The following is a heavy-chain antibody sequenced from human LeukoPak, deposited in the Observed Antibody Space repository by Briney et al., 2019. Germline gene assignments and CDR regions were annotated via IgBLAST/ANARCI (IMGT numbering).Heavy chain of an antibody. CDR3: AREGGPYRPLDY. CDR1: GGSITNTNY. J-gene: IGHJ4*02. CDR2: VNLQGST. V-gene: IGHV4-4*02. Sequence: PSETLSLTCGVSGGSITNTNYWTWLRQPPGKGLEWIGEVNLQGSTNYNPSLMGRVAIAVDTSENHISLQLTSVTAADTAVYYCAREGGPYRPLDYSGQGTLVTVSS.